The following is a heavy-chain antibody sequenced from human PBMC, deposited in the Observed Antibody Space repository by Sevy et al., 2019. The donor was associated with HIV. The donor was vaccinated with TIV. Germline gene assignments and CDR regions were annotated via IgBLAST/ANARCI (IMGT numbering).Heavy chain of an antibody. V-gene: IGHV3-23*01. Sequence: GGSLRLSCAASGFSFTNYAMSWVRQAPGKGLEWVSAISGTAAYTYYADSVKGRFTISRDNSKNTIYLQMNSLRAEDTATYFWAKDSTLGPTTPDYWGQGILVTVSS. CDR2: ISGTAAYT. CDR3: AKDSTLGPTTPDY. CDR1: GFSFTNYA. D-gene: IGHD1-26*01. J-gene: IGHJ4*02.